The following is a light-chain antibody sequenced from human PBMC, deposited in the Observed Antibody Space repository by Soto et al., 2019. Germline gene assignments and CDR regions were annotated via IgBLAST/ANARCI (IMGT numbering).Light chain of an antibody. CDR3: TSDTSSITVV. CDR2: EVS. J-gene: IGLJ1*01. CDR1: SSDVDAYNY. Sequence: QSALTQPASVSGSPGQSITISCTGTSSDVDAYNYVSWYQQHPGTAPKLLIFEVSNRPSGVSHRFAGSKSGNTASLTISGLPADDEADYYCTSDTSSITVVFGTGTKLTVL. V-gene: IGLV2-14*01.